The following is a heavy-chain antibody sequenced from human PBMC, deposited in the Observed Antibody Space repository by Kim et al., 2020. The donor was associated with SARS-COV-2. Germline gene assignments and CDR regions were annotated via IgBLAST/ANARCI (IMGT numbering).Heavy chain of an antibody. Sequence: GGSLRLSCAASGFTVSSNYMSWVRQAPGKGLEWVSVIYSGGSTYYADSVKGRFTISRHNSKNTLYLQMNSLRAEDTAVYYCARDEFRRTGYYYYYYYGMDVWGQGTTVTVSS. J-gene: IGHJ6*02. CDR2: IYSGGST. D-gene: IGHD3-9*01. CDR3: ARDEFRRTGYYYYYYYGMDV. CDR1: GFTVSSNY. V-gene: IGHV3-53*04.